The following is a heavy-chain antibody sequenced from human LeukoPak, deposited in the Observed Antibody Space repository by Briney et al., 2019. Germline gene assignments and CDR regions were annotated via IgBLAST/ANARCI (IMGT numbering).Heavy chain of an antibody. CDR3: ARDRLGGYGSADY. Sequence: PGGSLRLSCAASGFTFSSYEMNWVRQAPGKGLEWVSYISSSGTTIYYADSVKGRFTISRDNAKKSLYLQMNSLRAEDTAVYYCARDRLGGYGSADYWGQGTLVTVSS. CDR1: GFTFSSYE. J-gene: IGHJ4*02. CDR2: ISSSGTTI. V-gene: IGHV3-48*03. D-gene: IGHD3-16*01.